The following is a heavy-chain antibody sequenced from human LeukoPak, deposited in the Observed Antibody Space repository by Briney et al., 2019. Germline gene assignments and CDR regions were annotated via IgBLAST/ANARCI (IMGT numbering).Heavy chain of an antibody. CDR3: ARGHVGSYAYYYYYGMDV. CDR2: INHSEST. J-gene: IGHJ6*02. Sequence: SETLSLTCAVYGGSFSGYYWSWIRQPPKKGLEWIGEINHSESTNYNPSLKSRVTISVDTSKNQFSLKVRSVTAADTAVYYCARGHVGSYAYYYYYGMDVWGQGTTVTASS. V-gene: IGHV4-34*01. CDR1: GGSFSGYY. D-gene: IGHD2-8*01.